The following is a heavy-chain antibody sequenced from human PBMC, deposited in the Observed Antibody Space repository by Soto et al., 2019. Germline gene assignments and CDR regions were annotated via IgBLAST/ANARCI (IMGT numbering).Heavy chain of an antibody. J-gene: IGHJ4*02. CDR2: IYFSGST. Sequence: QVQLQESGPGLVKPSQSLSLTCTVSGGSIISGGYYWSWIRQHPGKGLELIGYIYFSGSTFYNPSLKCRVIISVNTSKNQFPLKLSSVTVADTAVYYCARASQSTVTTFNYWGEGTPVNGS. D-gene: IGHD4-17*01. CDR3: ARASQSTVTTFNY. V-gene: IGHV4-31*03. CDR1: GGSIISGGYY.